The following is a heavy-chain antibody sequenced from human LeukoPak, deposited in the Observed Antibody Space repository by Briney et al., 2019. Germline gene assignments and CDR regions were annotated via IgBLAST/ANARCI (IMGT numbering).Heavy chain of an antibody. D-gene: IGHD3-22*01. CDR3: ARDWRTLDSSGYYFDY. CDR1: GFTFSIYG. Sequence: PGGSLRLSCAGSGFTFSIYGMSWVRQAPGKGPEWVSDISTGGGTTYYADSVKGRFTVSRDNSKNTLHLQMNSLRAEDTAVYYCARDWRTLDSSGYYFDYWGQGTLVTVSS. V-gene: IGHV3-23*01. CDR2: ISTGGGTT. J-gene: IGHJ4*02.